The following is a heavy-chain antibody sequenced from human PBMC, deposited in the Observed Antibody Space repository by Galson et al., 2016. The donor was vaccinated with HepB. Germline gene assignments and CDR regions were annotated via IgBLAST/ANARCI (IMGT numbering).Heavy chain of an antibody. CDR1: GFSISSYS. V-gene: IGHV3-48*02. D-gene: IGHD6-13*01. CDR2: IGSGGSTI. CDR3: ARDGGQQLVRWERLRKVYYYYPMDV. Sequence: SLRLSCAASGFSISSYSFNWVRQAPGKGLEWVSHIGSGGSTISYDDSVKGRFTISRDNAKHSLYLQMHSLRDEDTAVYYCARDGGQQLVRWERLRKVYYYYPMDVWGQGTTVTVSS. J-gene: IGHJ6*02.